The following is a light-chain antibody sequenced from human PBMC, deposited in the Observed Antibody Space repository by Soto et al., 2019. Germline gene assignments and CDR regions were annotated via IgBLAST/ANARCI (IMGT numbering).Light chain of an antibody. CDR1: QSISTY. CDR2: AAS. Sequence: SPSAVSASVKDRRTITCRASQSISTYLNWYQQKPGKAPKLLIYAASNLQSGVPSRFSGSGAGTDFALTISSLQPEDIVTYYCKVTASILITFAEGTRLEI. CDR3: KVTASILIT. J-gene: IGKJ5*01. V-gene: IGKV1-39*01.